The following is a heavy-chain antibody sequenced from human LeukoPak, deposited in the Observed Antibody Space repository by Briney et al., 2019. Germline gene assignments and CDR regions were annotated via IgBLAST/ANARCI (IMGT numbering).Heavy chain of an antibody. CDR3: ARGVCSGGSCYSDY. Sequence: SETLSLTGTVSGGSISSYYWSWIRQPAGKGLEWIGRIYTSGSTNYNPSLKSRVTMSVDTSKNQFSLKLSSVTAADTAVYYCARGVCSGGSCYSDYWGQGTLVTVSS. CDR2: IYTSGST. CDR1: GGSISSYY. D-gene: IGHD2-15*01. V-gene: IGHV4-4*07. J-gene: IGHJ4*02.